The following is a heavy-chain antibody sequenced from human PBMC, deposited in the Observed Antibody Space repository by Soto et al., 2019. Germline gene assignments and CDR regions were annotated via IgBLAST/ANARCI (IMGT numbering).Heavy chain of an antibody. CDR2: IYYSGST. D-gene: IGHD6-19*01. Sequence: PSETLSLTCTVSGGSISSYYWSLIRQPPGKGLEWIGYIYYSGSTNYNPSLKSRVTISVDTSKNQFSLKLSSVTAADTAVYYCARKIAVAGNAFDIWGQGTMVTVSS. J-gene: IGHJ3*02. V-gene: IGHV4-59*08. CDR1: GGSISSYY. CDR3: ARKIAVAGNAFDI.